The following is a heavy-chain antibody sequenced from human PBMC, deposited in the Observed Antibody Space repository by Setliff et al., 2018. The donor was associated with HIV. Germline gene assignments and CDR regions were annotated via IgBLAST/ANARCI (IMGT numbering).Heavy chain of an antibody. CDR1: GFTFSSYD. Sequence: PGGSLRLSCAASGFTFSSYDMSWVRQAPGKGLEWVSGISGSGGSTYYADSVKGRFTISRDNSKNTLYLQMNSLRAEDTAVYYCADQYSSSWTTFDYWGQGTLVTVSS. CDR3: ADQYSSSWTTFDY. CDR2: ISGSGGST. V-gene: IGHV3-23*01. D-gene: IGHD6-13*01. J-gene: IGHJ4*02.